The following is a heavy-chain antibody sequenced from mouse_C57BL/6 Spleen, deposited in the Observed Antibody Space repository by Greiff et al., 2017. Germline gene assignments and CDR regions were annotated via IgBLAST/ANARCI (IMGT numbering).Heavy chain of an antibody. J-gene: IGHJ3*01. V-gene: IGHV1-15*01. CDR1: GYTFTDYE. D-gene: IGHD1-3*01. CDR2: IDPETGDT. CDR3: ARRGYVGSSAWFAY. Sequence: VKLQQSGAELVRPGASVTLSCKASGYTFTDYEMHWVKQTPVHGLEWIGAIDPETGDTAYNQKFKGKAILTADKSSSTAYMALRSLTSEDSAVYYCARRGYVGSSAWFAYWGQGTLVTVSA.